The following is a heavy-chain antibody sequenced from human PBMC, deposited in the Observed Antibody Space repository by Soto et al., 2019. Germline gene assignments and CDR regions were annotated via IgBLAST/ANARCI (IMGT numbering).Heavy chain of an antibody. Sequence: GGSLRLSCAASGFTFSSYNMIWVRQAPGKGLEWVSSISSSSSYIYYADSVKGRFTISRDNAKNSLFLQMNSLRAEDTAVYYCARDSSDNNWFDPWGQGTLVTVSS. CDR1: GFTFSSYN. V-gene: IGHV3-21*01. J-gene: IGHJ5*02. CDR2: ISSSSSYI. CDR3: ARDSSDNNWFDP.